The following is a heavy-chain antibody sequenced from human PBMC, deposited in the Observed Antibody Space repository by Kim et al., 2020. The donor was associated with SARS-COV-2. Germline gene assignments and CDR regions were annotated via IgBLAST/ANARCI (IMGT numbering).Heavy chain of an antibody. CDR2: ISKDGSDK. CDR3: TNYGSGSGNL. D-gene: IGHD2-15*01. Sequence: GGSLRLSCAASGFTFSNYGMHWVRQAPGKGLEGVAVISKDGSDKDYADSMKDRFTISRDNSKNTVYLQMSNLRAEDTAIYYCTNYGSGSGNLWGQGTLV. V-gene: IGHV3-30*18. CDR1: GFTFSNYG. J-gene: IGHJ4*02.